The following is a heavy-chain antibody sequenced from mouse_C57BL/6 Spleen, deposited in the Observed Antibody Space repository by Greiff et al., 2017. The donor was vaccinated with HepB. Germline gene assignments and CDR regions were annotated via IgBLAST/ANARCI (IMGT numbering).Heavy chain of an antibody. V-gene: IGHV5-6*02. CDR1: GFTFSSYG. D-gene: IGHD1-1*01. J-gene: IGHJ2*01. CDR3: ARRYYGSSDYFDY. Sequence: EVKLMESGGDLVKPGGSLKLSCAASGFTFSSYGMSWVRQTPDKRLEWVATISSGGSYTYYPDSVKGRFTISRDNAKNTLYLQMSILKSEDTAMYNCARRYYGSSDYFDYWGQGTTLTVSS. CDR2: ISSGGSYT.